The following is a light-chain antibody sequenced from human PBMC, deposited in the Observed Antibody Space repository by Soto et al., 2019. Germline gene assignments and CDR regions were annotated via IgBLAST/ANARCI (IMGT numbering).Light chain of an antibody. V-gene: IGLV2-8*01. CDR3: SSFVRGTGDV. Sequence: QSALTQAPSASGSPGQSVTISCAGTSNDVGRFNYVSWYQHHPGKAPKLIIYDVTKLPSGVPDRSSGSTSGNTAYLTVSGLQAEDEADYFCSSFVRGTGDVFGTGTKVTVL. J-gene: IGLJ1*01. CDR2: DVT. CDR1: SNDVGRFNY.